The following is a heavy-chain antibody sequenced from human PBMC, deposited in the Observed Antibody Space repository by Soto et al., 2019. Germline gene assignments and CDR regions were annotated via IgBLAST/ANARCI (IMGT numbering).Heavy chain of an antibody. CDR3: ARRTYSNYDYWYFDL. J-gene: IGHJ2*01. V-gene: IGHV1-18*01. D-gene: IGHD4-4*01. CDR1: GYTFSSYG. Sequence: GASVKVSWKASGYTFSSYGISLVRQGPGQGPEWMGWISAYNGNTNYAQKLQGRVTMTTDTSTSTAYMGLRSLRSDDTAVYYCARRTYSNYDYWYFDLGGRGTLVTVSS. CDR2: ISAYNGNT.